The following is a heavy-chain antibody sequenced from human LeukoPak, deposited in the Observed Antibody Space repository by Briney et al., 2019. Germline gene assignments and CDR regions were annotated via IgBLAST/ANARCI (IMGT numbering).Heavy chain of an antibody. CDR2: VTDSGDKV. Sequence: GGSLRLSCAASGFTFSSYAMTWVRQAPGKGLERVSAVTDSGDKVFYADSVKGRFTISRDNSKNALYLQMNSLRVEDTAVYYCAIDPNWGTHSWGQGVLVTVSS. V-gene: IGHV3-23*01. CDR1: GFTFSSYA. D-gene: IGHD7-27*01. CDR3: AIDPNWGTHS. J-gene: IGHJ4*02.